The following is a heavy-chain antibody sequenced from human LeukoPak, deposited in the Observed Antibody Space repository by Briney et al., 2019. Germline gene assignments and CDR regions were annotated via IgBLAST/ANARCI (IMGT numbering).Heavy chain of an antibody. J-gene: IGHJ5*02. Sequence: SETLSLTCSVSGYSISNSYWSWIRQSPGKGREWIASMSYSQSANYNPSLKSRVTTSLDTSKNHFSLRLTSVTAADTAIYYCARSHRQEHNTVFGIVISNWLDPWGQGTQVAVSS. V-gene: IGHV4-59*01. CDR3: ARSHRQEHNTVFGIVISNWLDP. D-gene: IGHD3-3*01. CDR1: GYSISNSY. CDR2: MSYSQSA.